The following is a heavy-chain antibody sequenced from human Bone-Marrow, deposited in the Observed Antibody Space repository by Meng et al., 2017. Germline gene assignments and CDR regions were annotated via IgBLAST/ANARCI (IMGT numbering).Heavy chain of an antibody. D-gene: IGHD3-10*01. CDR2: IYPGDSDT. V-gene: IGHV5-51*01. CDR1: GYSFTSYW. CDR3: ARATYGSGSYYNALYYYYYYGMDV. Sequence: KVSCKGSGYSFTSYWIGWVRQMPGKGLEWMGIIYPGDSDTRHSPSFQGQVTISADKSISTAYMELSSLRSEDTAVYYCARATYGSGSYYNALYYYYYYGMDVWGQGTTVTV. J-gene: IGHJ6*02.